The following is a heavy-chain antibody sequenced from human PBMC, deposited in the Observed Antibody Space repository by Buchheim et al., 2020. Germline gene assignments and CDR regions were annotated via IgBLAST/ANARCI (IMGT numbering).Heavy chain of an antibody. V-gene: IGHV3-30*18. D-gene: IGHD5-18*01. CDR3: AKDVFYSYGYAGPDY. Sequence: QVHLVESGGGVVQSGTSLRLSCVASGFSFSSYGMHWVRQAPGKGLEWVAVISYDGSNKYYADSVKGRFTISRDNSKNTLYLQMNSLRAEDTAVYYCAKDVFYSYGYAGPDYWGQGTL. CDR2: ISYDGSNK. J-gene: IGHJ4*02. CDR1: GFSFSSYG.